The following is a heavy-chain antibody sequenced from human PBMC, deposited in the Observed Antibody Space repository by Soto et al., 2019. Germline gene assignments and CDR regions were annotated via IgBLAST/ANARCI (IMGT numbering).Heavy chain of an antibody. D-gene: IGHD3-22*01. CDR1: GYSFTSYW. CDR2: IYPGDSAT. V-gene: IGHV5-51*01. J-gene: IGHJ4*02. Sequence: PGESLKISCKGSGYSFTSYWIGWVRQMPGKGLEWMGIIYPGDSATRYSQSFQGQVTISADKSISTAYLQWSSLKASDTAMYYCARSPAYYYDSSGPFDYWGQGTLVTVSS. CDR3: ARSPAYYYDSSGPFDY.